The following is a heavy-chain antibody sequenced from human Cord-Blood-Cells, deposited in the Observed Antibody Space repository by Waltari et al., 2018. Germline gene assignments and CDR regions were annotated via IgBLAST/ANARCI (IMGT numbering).Heavy chain of an antibody. D-gene: IGHD2-15*01. J-gene: IGHJ3*02. Sequence: EVQLLESGGGLVQPGGSLRRSCAASGVTFSSYAMSWVRQAPGKVLEWVSAISGSGGSTYYADSVKGRFTISRDNSKNTLYLQMNSLRAEDTAVYYCAKGGYCSGGSCYAFDILGQGTMVTVSS. V-gene: IGHV3-23*01. CDR2: ISGSGGST. CDR3: AKGGYCSGGSCYAFDI. CDR1: GVTFSSYA.